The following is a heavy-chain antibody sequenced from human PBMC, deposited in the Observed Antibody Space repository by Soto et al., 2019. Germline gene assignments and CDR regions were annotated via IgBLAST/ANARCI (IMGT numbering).Heavy chain of an antibody. V-gene: IGHV4-30-4*02. CDR3: VHRRGADIFDP. J-gene: IGHJ5*02. CDR1: GASIYNGGYF. D-gene: IGHD3-10*01. Sequence: SETLSLTCSVSGASIYNGGYFWSWIRQSPGKGLGWIGHIHNSGSPYNNPSLKSRVTISADTSMNQFSLTMTNMDPVDTATYYCVHRRGADIFDPWGQGTLVTVSS. CDR2: IHNSGSP.